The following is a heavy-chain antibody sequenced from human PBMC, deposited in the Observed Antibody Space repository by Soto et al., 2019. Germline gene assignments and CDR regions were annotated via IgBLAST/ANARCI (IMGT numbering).Heavy chain of an antibody. D-gene: IGHD4-17*01. V-gene: IGHV3-73*01. J-gene: IGHJ4*02. Sequence: EVQLVESGGGLVQPGGSLKLSCAASGFTFSGSAMHWVRQASGKGLEWVGRIRSKANSYATAYAASVKGRFTISRDDSKITAYLPMNSLKTEDTAVYYCTRALTVTPIGESPRQWGQGTRVTASS. CDR3: TRALTVTPIGESPRQ. CDR2: IRSKANSYAT. CDR1: GFTFSGSA.